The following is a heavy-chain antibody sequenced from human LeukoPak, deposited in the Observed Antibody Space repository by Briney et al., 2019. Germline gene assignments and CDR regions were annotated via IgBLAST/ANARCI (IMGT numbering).Heavy chain of an antibody. CDR2: INHSGST. V-gene: IGHV4-34*01. CDR3: ARRGYSSSWYRNNWFDP. J-gene: IGHJ5*02. CDR1: GGSLSGYY. D-gene: IGHD6-13*01. Sequence: SETLSLTCAVYGGSLSGYYWSWIRQPPGKGLEWIGEINHSGSTNYNPSFKSRVTISVDTSKNQFSLKLSSVTAADTAVYYCARRGYSSSWYRNNWFDPWGQGTLVTVSS.